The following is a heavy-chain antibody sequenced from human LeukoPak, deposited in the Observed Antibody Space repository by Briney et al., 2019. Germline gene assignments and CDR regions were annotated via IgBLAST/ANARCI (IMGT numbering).Heavy chain of an antibody. Sequence: GGSLRLSCAASGFTLISYWMTWVRQAPGKGLEWVANIKQDGSETYYVGSVKGRFTISRENAKNSLYLQMNSLRAEDTAVYYCARVLGGGYSYGSDHFDFWGQGTLVTVSS. CDR2: IKQDGSET. J-gene: IGHJ4*02. D-gene: IGHD5-18*01. CDR3: ARVLGGGYSYGSDHFDF. V-gene: IGHV3-7*01. CDR1: GFTLISYW.